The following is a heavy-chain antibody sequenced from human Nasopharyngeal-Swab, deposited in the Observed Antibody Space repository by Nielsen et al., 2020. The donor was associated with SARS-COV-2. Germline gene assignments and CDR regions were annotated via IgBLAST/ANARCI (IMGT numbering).Heavy chain of an antibody. V-gene: IGHV4-61*01. CDR1: GGSISSGSYY. J-gene: IGHJ3*02. Sequence: SETLSLTCSVSGGSISSGSYYWSWTRQPPGMGLEWIVFIYYTGSTNYNPPLKSRVTISVDTSKNQFSLKLNSVTAADTAVYYCARGTNYYGSGDIWGQGTMVTVSS. D-gene: IGHD3-10*01. CDR3: ARGTNYYGSGDI. CDR2: IYYTGST.